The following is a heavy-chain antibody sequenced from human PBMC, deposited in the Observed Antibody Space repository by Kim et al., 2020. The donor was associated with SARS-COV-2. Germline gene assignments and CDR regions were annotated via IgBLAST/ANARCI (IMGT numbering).Heavy chain of an antibody. J-gene: IGHJ6*02. V-gene: IGHV4-34*01. D-gene: IGHD3-16*02. CDR3: ARRDVWGSYRRWVNYGMDV. CDR1: GGSFSGYY. Sequence: SETLSLTCAVYGGSFSGYYWSWIRQPPGKGLEWIGEINHSGSTNYNPSLKSRVTISVDTSKNQFSLKLSSVTAADTAVYYCARRDVWGSYRRWVNYGMDVWGQGTTVTVSS. CDR2: INHSGST.